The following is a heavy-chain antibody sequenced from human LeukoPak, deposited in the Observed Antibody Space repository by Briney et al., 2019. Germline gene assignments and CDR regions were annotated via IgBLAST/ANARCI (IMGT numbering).Heavy chain of an antibody. CDR3: ARGHGSWFGGGNWFDP. V-gene: IGHV6-1*01. J-gene: IGHJ5*02. CDR1: GDSVSSNSAA. D-gene: IGHD3-10*01. Sequence: SQTLSLTCAISGDSVSSNSAAWNWIRQSPSRGLEWLGRTYYRSKWYNDYAVSVKSRITINPDTSKNQFSLQLNSATPEDTAVYYCARGHGSWFGGGNWFDPWGQGTLVTVSS. CDR2: TYYRSKWYN.